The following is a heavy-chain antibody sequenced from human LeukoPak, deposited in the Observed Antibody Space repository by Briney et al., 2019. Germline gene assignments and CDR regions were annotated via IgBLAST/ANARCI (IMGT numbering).Heavy chain of an antibody. V-gene: IGHV3-49*04. D-gene: IGHD2-21*01. CDR3: TRAPPYCGGDCYSFDY. Sequence: GWSLRLSCTASGFTFGDYAMSWVRQAPGKGLEWVGFIRSKAYGGTTEYAASVKGRFTISRDDSKSIAYLQMNSLKTEDTAVYYCTRAPPYCGGDCYSFDYWGQGTLVTVSS. CDR1: GFTFGDYA. J-gene: IGHJ4*02. CDR2: IRSKAYGGTT.